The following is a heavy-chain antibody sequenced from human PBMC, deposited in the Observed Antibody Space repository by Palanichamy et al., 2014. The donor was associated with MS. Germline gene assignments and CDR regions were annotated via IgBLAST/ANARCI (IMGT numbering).Heavy chain of an antibody. V-gene: IGHV6-1*01. Sequence: QVQLQQSGPGLVKPSQTLSLTCAISGDSVSSNSAAWNWIRQSPSRGLEWLGRTYYRSKWYNDYAVSVKSRITINPDTSKNQFSLQPNSVTPEDTAVYYCAQGGEMATIGTFDYWGQGTLVTVSS. CDR2: TYYRSKWYN. J-gene: IGHJ4*02. CDR1: GDSVSSNSAA. CDR3: AQGGEMATIGTFDY. D-gene: IGHD5-24*01.